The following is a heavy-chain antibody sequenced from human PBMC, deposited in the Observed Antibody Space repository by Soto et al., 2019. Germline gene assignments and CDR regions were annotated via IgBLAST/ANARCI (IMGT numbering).Heavy chain of an antibody. D-gene: IGHD2-15*01. CDR3: ANEAGRRYFDY. CDR1: GFTFSSYG. CDR2: ISDDGSNK. V-gene: IGHV3-30*18. Sequence: QVQLVESGGGVVQPGRSLRLSCAASGFTFSSYGMHWVRQAPGKGLEWVAVISDDGSNKYYADSVKGRFTISRDNSKNTLYLQMNSLRAEDTAVYYCANEAGRRYFDYWGQGTLVTVSS. J-gene: IGHJ4*02.